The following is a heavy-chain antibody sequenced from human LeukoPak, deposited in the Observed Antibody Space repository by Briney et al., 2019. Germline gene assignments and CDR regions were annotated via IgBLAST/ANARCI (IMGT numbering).Heavy chain of an antibody. CDR3: ASLIRGVDP. J-gene: IGHJ5*02. CDR2: ISSSSSYI. V-gene: IGHV3-21*01. D-gene: IGHD3-10*01. Sequence: GGSLRLSCAASGFTFSSYSMNWVRQAPGKGLEWVSSISSSSSYIYYAGSVKGRFTISRDNAKNSLYLQMNSLRAEDTAVYYCASLIRGVDPWGQGTLVTVSS. CDR1: GFTFSSYS.